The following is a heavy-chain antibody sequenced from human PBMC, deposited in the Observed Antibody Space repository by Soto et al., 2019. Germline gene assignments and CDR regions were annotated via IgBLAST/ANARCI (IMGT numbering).Heavy chain of an antibody. Sequence: SLRLSCAASGFTFSSYGKHWVRQAPGKGLEWVAVIWYEGINKYYADSVTGRFTISRDNSKNTLYLKLKSLRAEHTAVYYCARGLRGGGIVYYFDDWGQGTLVTVSS. D-gene: IGHD3-16*02. CDR2: IWYEGINK. V-gene: IGHV3-33*01. J-gene: IGHJ4*02. CDR3: ARGLRGGGIVYYFDD. CDR1: GFTFSSYG.